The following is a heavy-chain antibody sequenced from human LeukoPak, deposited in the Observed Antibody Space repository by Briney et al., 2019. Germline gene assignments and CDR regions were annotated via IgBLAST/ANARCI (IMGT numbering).Heavy chain of an antibody. D-gene: IGHD5/OR15-5a*01. CDR2: IYSGGSI. J-gene: IGHJ4*02. CDR1: GFTVSDNY. CDR3: ASGSRFDY. Sequence: RGSLRLSCAASGFTVSDNYMSWVRQAPGKGLEWVSVIYSGGSIYYTDSVKGRFTISRHNSKNTLYLQMNSLRTEDTAVYYCASGSRFDYWGQGTLVTVSS. V-gene: IGHV3-53*04.